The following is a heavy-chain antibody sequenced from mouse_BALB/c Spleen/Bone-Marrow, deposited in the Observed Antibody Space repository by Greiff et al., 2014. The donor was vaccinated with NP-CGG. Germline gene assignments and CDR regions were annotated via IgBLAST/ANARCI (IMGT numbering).Heavy chain of an antibody. Sequence: VQRVESGSVLVRPGASVKLSCKASGYTFTNSWIHWAKQRPGQGLEWIGEIHPNSGNTNFNEKFKVKATLTVDTSSSTAYVDLSSLTAEDSAVYYCARHHRYAYYFDYWGQGTTLTVSS. CDR2: IHPNSGNT. D-gene: IGHD2-14*01. CDR1: GYTFTNSW. J-gene: IGHJ2*01. CDR3: ARHHRYAYYFDY. V-gene: IGHV1S130*01.